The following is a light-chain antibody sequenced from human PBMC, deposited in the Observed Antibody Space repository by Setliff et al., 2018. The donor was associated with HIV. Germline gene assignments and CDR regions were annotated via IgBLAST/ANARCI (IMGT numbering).Light chain of an antibody. CDR2: EVN. CDR1: SSDVGGYKY. V-gene: IGLV2-14*01. J-gene: IGLJ1*01. Sequence: QSALTQPASVSGSPGQSITISCTGTSSDVGGYKYVYWYQQHPGKAPKLMIYEVNNRPSGISIRFSGSKSGNTASLTISGLQAEDEADYYCSSYTSRNTLGFGTGTKV. CDR3: SSYTSRNTLG.